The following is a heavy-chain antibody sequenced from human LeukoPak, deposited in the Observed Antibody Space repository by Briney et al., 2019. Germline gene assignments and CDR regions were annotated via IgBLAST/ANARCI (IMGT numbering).Heavy chain of an antibody. CDR1: GGTFSSYA. J-gene: IGHJ4*02. Sequence: SVKVPCKASGGTFSSYAISWVRQAPGQGLEWMGGIIPIFGTANYAQKFQGRVTITTDESTSTAYMELSSLRSEDTAVYYCARGEVSGYPFDYWGQGTLVTVSS. CDR3: ARGEVSGYPFDY. V-gene: IGHV1-69*05. CDR2: IIPIFGTA. D-gene: IGHD3-22*01.